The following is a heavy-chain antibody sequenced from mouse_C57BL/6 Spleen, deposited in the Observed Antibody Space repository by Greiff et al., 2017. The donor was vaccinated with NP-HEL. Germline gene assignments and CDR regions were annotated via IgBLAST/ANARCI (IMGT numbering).Heavy chain of an antibody. CDR3: ASPYYGSLYWYFDV. Sequence: VKLVESDAELVKPGASVKISCKVSGYTFTDHTIHWMKQRPEQGLEWIGYIYPRDGSTKYNEKFKGKATLTADKSSSTAYMQLNSLTSEDSAVYFCASPYYGSLYWYFDVWGTGTTVTVSS. CDR1: GYTFTDHT. J-gene: IGHJ1*03. D-gene: IGHD1-1*01. V-gene: IGHV1-78*01. CDR2: IYPRDGST.